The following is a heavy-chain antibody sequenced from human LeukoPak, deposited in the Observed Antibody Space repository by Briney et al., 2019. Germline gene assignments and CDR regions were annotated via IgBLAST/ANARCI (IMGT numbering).Heavy chain of an antibody. J-gene: IGHJ6*02. V-gene: IGHV1-8*01. CDR2: MNPNSGNT. Sequence: ASVKVSCKASGYTFTSYDINWVRQATGQGLEWMGWMNPNSGNTGYAQKFQGRVTMTRNTSISTAYMELSSLRSEDTAVYYCARVASCYYGMDVWGQGTTVTVSS. CDR3: ARVASCYYGMDV. D-gene: IGHD2-15*01. CDR1: GYTFTSYD.